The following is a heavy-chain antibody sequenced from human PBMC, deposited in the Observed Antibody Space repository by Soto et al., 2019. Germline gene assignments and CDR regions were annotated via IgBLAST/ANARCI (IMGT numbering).Heavy chain of an antibody. CDR2: INPSGGST. CDR3: ARGHRSSWYLRNDAFDI. D-gene: IGHD6-13*01. J-gene: IGHJ3*02. Sequence: QVQLVQSGAEVKKPGASVKVSCKASGYTFTSYYMHWVRQAPGQGLEWMGIINPSGGSTSYAQKFQGRVTMRRDTSTTTVYMELSSLRSEDTAVYYCARGHRSSWYLRNDAFDIWGQGTMVTVSS. CDR1: GYTFTSYY. V-gene: IGHV1-46*03.